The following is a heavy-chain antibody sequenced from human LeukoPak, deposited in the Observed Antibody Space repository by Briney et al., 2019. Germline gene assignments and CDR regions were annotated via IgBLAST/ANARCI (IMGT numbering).Heavy chain of an antibody. CDR3: AKEVTSSGWPLAY. Sequence: PWGSLRLSCAASGFTVSSDAMSWVRQAPGKGLEWVSGISGSGTNTYYADSVKGRSTISRDNSKNTLYVQMNSLRANDTAIYYCAKEVTSSGWPLAYWGQGALVTVSS. CDR1: GFTVSSDA. V-gene: IGHV3-23*01. D-gene: IGHD6-19*01. J-gene: IGHJ4*02. CDR2: ISGSGTNT.